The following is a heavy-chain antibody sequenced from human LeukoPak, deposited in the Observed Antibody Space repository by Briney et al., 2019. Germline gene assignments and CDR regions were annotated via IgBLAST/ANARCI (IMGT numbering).Heavy chain of an antibody. V-gene: IGHV4-39*07. Sequence: SETLSLTCTVSGGSISSSSYYWGWIRQPPGKGLEWIGRIYTSGSTNYNPSLKSRVTISVDTSKNQFSLKLSSVTAADTAVYYCARGIGDWFDPWGQGTLVTVSS. D-gene: IGHD3-10*01. CDR1: GGSISSSSYY. J-gene: IGHJ5*02. CDR3: ARGIGDWFDP. CDR2: IYTSGST.